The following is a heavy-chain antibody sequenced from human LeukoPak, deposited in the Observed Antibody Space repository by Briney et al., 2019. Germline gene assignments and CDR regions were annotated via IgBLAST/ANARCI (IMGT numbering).Heavy chain of an antibody. Sequence: PSETLSLTCTVSGGSISPYYWSWIRQPAGKGLEWIGRIYTSGSTNYNPSLSSRVTMSLDTSKNQFSLELRSVTAAGTAVYYCARNREYSSGWYYFDDWGQGALVTVSS. V-gene: IGHV4-4*07. D-gene: IGHD6-19*01. CDR3: ARNREYSSGWYYFDD. CDR2: IYTSGST. J-gene: IGHJ4*02. CDR1: GGSISPYY.